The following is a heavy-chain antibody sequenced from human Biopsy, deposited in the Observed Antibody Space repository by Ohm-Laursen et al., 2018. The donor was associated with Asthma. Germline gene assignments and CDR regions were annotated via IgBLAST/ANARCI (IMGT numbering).Heavy chain of an antibody. J-gene: IGHJ6*02. CDR2: VIPIYGTT. V-gene: IGHV1-69*01. Sequence: SSVKVSCKAHGDILSSFGIKRVRKAPGQGLEWRGGVIPIYGTTHTAQKFQGRVTITADESTSTAYMELTCLRKEDSAVYYCARGGYYGDRRLHNGLDVWGQGTTVTVSS. CDR1: GDILSSFG. CDR3: ARGGYYGDRRLHNGLDV. D-gene: IGHD4-17*01.